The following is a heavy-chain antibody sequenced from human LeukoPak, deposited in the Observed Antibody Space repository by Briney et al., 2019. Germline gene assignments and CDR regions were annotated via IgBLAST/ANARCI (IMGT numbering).Heavy chain of an antibody. CDR3: ARDQLGGDPDDYYYYYMDV. Sequence: PGGSLRLSCTTSGFIFGDYAMSWFRQAPGKGLEWVGFIRSKTYGGAIEHAASVKGRFTISRDDSKSIAYLQMNSLKTEDTAVYYCARDQLGGDPDDYYYYYMDVWGKGTTVIVSS. V-gene: IGHV3-49*03. CDR1: GFIFGDYA. J-gene: IGHJ6*03. D-gene: IGHD4-17*01. CDR2: IRSKTYGGAI.